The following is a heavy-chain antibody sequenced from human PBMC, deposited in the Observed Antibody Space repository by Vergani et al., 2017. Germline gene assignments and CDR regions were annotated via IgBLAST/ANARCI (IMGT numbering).Heavy chain of an antibody. Sequence: QVQLQESGPGLVKPSETLSLTCTVSGCSISSYYWSWIRQPPGKGLEWIGYIYYSGRTNYNPSLKTRVTISVDTSKNQFSLKLSSVTAADTAVYYCARNPYCGGDCYSDAFDIWGQGTMVTVSS. D-gene: IGHD2-21*02. CDR1: GCSISSYY. CDR3: ARNPYCGGDCYSDAFDI. V-gene: IGHV4-59*01. J-gene: IGHJ3*02. CDR2: IYYSGRT.